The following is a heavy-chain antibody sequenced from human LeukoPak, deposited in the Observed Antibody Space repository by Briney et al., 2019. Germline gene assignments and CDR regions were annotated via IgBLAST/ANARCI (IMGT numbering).Heavy chain of an antibody. J-gene: IGHJ4*02. CDR2: IYSGGST. V-gene: IGHV3-66*04. CDR3: ARHEDLTGDATYFDN. D-gene: IGHD7-27*01. CDR1: GFTVSSNY. Sequence: GGSLRLSCAASGFTVSSNYMSWVRQAPGKGLEWVSVIYSGGSTYYADSVKGRFTISRDNSKNTLYLQMNSLRAEDTAVYYCARHEDLTGDATYFDNWGQGTLVTVTS.